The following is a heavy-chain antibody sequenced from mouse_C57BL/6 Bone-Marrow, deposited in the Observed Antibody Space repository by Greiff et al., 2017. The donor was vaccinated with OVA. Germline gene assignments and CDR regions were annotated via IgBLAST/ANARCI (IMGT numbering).Heavy chain of an antibody. Sequence: QVQLQQPGAELVKPGASVKMSCKASGYTFTSYWITWVKQRPGQGLEWIGDIYPGSGSTNYNEKFKSKATLTVDTSSSTAYMQLSSLTSEDSAVYYCARITTVVADWYFDVWGTGTTVTVSS. J-gene: IGHJ1*03. CDR2: IYPGSGST. D-gene: IGHD1-1*01. CDR1: GYTFTSYW. CDR3: ARITTVVADWYFDV. V-gene: IGHV1-55*01.